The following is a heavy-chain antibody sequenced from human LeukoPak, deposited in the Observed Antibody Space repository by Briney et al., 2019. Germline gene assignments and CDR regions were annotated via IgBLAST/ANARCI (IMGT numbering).Heavy chain of an antibody. J-gene: IGHJ4*02. CDR3: ARGGGSYWIEASFDY. D-gene: IGHD1-26*01. CDR2: IYYSGST. CDR1: GGSISSGGYS. Sequence: SETLSLTCAVSGGSISSGGYSWSWIRQHPGKGLEWIGYIYYSGSTYYNPSLKSRVTISVDTSKNQFSLKLSSVTAADTAVYYCARGGGSYWIEASFDYWGQGTLVTVSS. V-gene: IGHV4-31*11.